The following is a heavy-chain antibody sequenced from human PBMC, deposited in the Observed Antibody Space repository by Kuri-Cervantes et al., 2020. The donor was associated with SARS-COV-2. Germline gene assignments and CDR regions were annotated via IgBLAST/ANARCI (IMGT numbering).Heavy chain of an antibody. D-gene: IGHD6-13*01. CDR1: GFTFSSYA. Sequence: GESLKISCAASGFTFSSYAMSWVRQAPGKGLEWVSAISSSGDSTYYADSVKGRFTISRDNSKNTLYLQMNSLRAEDTAVYYCAKAGYIAAAGAYYYYYMDVWGKGTTVTVSS. J-gene: IGHJ6*03. CDR2: ISSSGDST. V-gene: IGHV3-23*01. CDR3: AKAGYIAAAGAYYYYYMDV.